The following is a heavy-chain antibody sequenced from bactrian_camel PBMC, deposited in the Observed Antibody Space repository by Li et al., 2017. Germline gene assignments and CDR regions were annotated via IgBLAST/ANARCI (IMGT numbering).Heavy chain of an antibody. D-gene: IGHD6*01. Sequence: HVQLVESGGGSVEAGGSLRLSCVASESTYRSGCMGWYREAPGQAREGIASIDSDGSTTYIDSVKDRFTISRDNTKNTLYLQMNSLSPEDTAKYYCSAVDFDESPPGGACTAQEAVFFGRWDQGTQVTVSS. J-gene: IGHJ4*01. CDR2: IDSDGST. CDR3: SAVDFDESPPGGACTAQEAVFFGR. CDR1: ESTYRSGC. V-gene: IGHV3S53*01.